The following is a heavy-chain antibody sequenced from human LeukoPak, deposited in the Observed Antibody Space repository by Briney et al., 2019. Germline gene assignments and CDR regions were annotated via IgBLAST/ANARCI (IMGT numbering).Heavy chain of an antibody. D-gene: IGHD3-16*01. CDR1: GAITTYY. CDR3: ASTFSYGYFDF. Sequence: SETRSLTCTVSGAITTYYWGWIRQPPGKGLEWIGYSYHTGITNYNPSLNSRVTISVDTSKRQFSLKLSSATAADTAVYYCASTFSYGYFDFWGQGTLVTVFS. CDR2: SYHTGIT. V-gene: IGHV4-59*01. J-gene: IGHJ4*02.